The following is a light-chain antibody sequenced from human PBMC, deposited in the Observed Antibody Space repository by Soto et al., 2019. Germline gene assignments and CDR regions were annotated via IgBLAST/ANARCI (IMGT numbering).Light chain of an antibody. V-gene: IGKV3-11*01. CDR2: DAS. CDR3: QERSKWPPGFT. J-gene: IGKJ3*01. CDR1: QSVSRY. Sequence: EIVLTQSPATLSLSPGDRGTLSCRASQSVSRYLAWYQQKPGQAPRLLIDDASNRAAGIPARFSGSGSGTHFTLTISSLEPDDFAVYYCQERSKWPPGFTFGPGTKVEIK.